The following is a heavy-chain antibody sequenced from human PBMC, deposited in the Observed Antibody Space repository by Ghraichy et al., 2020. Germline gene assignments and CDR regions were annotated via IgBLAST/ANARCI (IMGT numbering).Heavy chain of an antibody. CDR1: GYTFTSYG. CDR3: ARSPKGRPFRWYDYYYGMDV. J-gene: IGHJ6*02. Sequence: ASVKVSCKASGYTFTSYGISWVRQAPGQGLEWMGWISAYNGNTNYAQKLQGRVTMTTDTSTSTAYMELRSLRSDDTAVYYCARSPKGRPFRWYDYYYGMDVWGQGTTVTVSS. V-gene: IGHV1-18*01. CDR2: ISAYNGNT. D-gene: IGHD4-23*01.